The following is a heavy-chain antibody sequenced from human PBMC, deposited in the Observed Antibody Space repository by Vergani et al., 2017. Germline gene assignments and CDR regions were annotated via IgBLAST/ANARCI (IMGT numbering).Heavy chain of an antibody. CDR2: IYYSGST. Sequence: QVQLQESGPGLVKPSQTLSLTCTVSGGSISSGDYYWSWIRQPPGKGLEWIGYIYYSGSTYYNPSLKRRVTISVDTSKNQFSLKLSSVTAAYTAVYYCARETPAAIHLNYYYYYYYMDVWGKGTTVTVSS. V-gene: IGHV4-30-4*01. J-gene: IGHJ6*03. CDR3: ARETPAAIHLNYYYYYYYMDV. D-gene: IGHD2-2*02. CDR1: GGSISSGDYY.